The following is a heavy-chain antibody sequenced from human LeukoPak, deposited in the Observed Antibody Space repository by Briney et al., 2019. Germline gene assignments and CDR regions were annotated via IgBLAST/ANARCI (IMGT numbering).Heavy chain of an antibody. CDR1: GGSISTNNYY. CDR2: IFYRGNT. J-gene: IGHJ4*02. D-gene: IGHD3-3*01. CDR3: ARHGYDVLSGLFDY. Sequence: PSETLSLTCTVSGGSISTNNYYWGWIRQPPGRGLEWIGSIFYRGNTYYNPSLKSRVTISIDTSKDQFSLKLTSVTAADTAIFYCARHGYDVLSGLFDYWGQGSLVTVSS. V-gene: IGHV4-39*01.